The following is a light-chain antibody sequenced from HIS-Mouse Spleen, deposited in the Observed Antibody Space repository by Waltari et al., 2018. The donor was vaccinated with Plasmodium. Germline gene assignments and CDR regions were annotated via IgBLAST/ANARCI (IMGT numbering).Light chain of an antibody. CDR2: EGS. CDR1: ISYVGSYSL. J-gene: IGLJ1*01. CDR3: CSYAGSSTYV. V-gene: IGLV2-23*01. Sequence: QSALTQPASVSASPGQSITLSCPGTISYVGSYSLFSWYQQHPGKPPKLMIYEGSKRPSGVSNRFSGSKSGNTASLTISGLQAEDEADYYCCSYAGSSTYVFGTGTKVTVL.